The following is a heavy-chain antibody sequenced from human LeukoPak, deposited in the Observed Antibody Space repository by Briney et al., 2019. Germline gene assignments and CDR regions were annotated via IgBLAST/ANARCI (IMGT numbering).Heavy chain of an antibody. Sequence: SETLSLTCTVSGGSISSGDYYWSWIRQPPGKGLEWIGYIYYSGSTYYNPSLKSRVTISVDTSKNQFSLKLSSVTAADTAVYYCAASDYDFWSGYNFDYWSQGTLVTVSS. CDR1: GGSISSGDYY. J-gene: IGHJ4*02. CDR3: AASDYDFWSGYNFDY. V-gene: IGHV4-30-4*01. CDR2: IYYSGST. D-gene: IGHD3-3*01.